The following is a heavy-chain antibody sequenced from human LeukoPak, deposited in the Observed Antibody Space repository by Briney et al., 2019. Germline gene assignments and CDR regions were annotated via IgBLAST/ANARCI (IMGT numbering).Heavy chain of an antibody. J-gene: IGHJ5*02. CDR3: ARGTKQQGTPRWFDP. CDR2: IIPIFGTA. V-gene: IGHV1-69*13. Sequence: ASVKVSCKASGGTFSSYAISWVRQAPGQGLEWMGGIIPIFGTANYAQKFQGRVTITADESTSTAYMELSSLRSEDTAVYYCARGTKQQGTPRWFDPWGQGTLVTVSS. CDR1: GGTFSSYA. D-gene: IGHD6-13*01.